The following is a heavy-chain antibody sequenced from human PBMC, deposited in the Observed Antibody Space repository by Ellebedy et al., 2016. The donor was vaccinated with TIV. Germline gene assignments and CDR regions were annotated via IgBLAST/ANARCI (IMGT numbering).Heavy chain of an antibody. V-gene: IGHV3-21*01. CDR2: ISSDLLHI. J-gene: IGHJ4*02. Sequence: GESLKISCVASGFIFSSSRMNWLRQAPGKGLEWVSSISSDLLHIDYRDSVKGRFTVSRDNAENSLYLQMNSLRADDSAVYYCARAGRPLDYWGQGTLVTVSS. D-gene: IGHD3-10*01. CDR1: GFIFSSSR. CDR3: ARAGRPLDY.